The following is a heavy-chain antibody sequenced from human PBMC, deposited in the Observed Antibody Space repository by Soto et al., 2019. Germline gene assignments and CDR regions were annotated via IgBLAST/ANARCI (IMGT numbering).Heavy chain of an antibody. V-gene: IGHV3-23*01. D-gene: IGHD6-13*01. Sequence: EVQLLESGGGLVQPGGSLRLSCAASGFTFSSYAMSWVRQAPGKGLEWVSAISGSGGSTYYADSVKGRFTISRDNSKIALYLQMNGVRAEDTAVDDCAKGRSSSIWGQGTLVTVSS. CDR2: ISGSGGST. CDR1: GFTFSSYA. CDR3: AKGRSSSI. J-gene: IGHJ4*02.